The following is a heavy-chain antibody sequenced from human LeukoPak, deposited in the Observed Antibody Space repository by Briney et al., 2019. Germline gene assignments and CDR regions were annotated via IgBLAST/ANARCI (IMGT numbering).Heavy chain of an antibody. CDR1: GFTFRTFW. J-gene: IGHJ4*02. Sequence: GVSLRLSCAASGFTFRTFWMSWVRHAPGKELKWVANIKSDGSEKYYVDSMKGRFTVSRDNAKNSLYLQMDSLRAEDTAVYYCARGGTFVSDYWGQGTLVTVSS. CDR3: ARGGTFVSDY. V-gene: IGHV3-7*01. D-gene: IGHD1-1*01. CDR2: IKSDGSEK.